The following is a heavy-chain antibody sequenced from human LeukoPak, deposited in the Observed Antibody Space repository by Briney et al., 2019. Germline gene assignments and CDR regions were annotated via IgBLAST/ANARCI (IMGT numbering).Heavy chain of an antibody. J-gene: IGHJ4*02. D-gene: IGHD6-19*01. CDR3: ARSEQWLSPNDY. Sequence: SETLSLTCTVSGGSISNFYWSWIRQPPGKGLEWIGYISYSGSTNYNPSLKSRVTISLDTSKNQFSLKLISVTTADTAVYYCARSEQWLSPNDYWGQGTLVTISS. CDR1: GGSISNFY. CDR2: ISYSGST. V-gene: IGHV4-59*01.